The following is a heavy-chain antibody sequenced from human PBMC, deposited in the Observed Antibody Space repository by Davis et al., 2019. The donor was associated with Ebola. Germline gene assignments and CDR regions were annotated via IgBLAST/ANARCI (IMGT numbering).Heavy chain of an antibody. CDR1: GGTFSSYT. J-gene: IGHJ5*02. CDR2: IIPILGIA. CDR3: ARDLIPIFSVHKFDP. Sequence: AASVKVSCKASGGTFSSYTISWVRQAPGQGLEWMGRIIPILGIANYAQKFQGRVTMTRDTSISTAYMEVRSLRSEDTAVYYCARDLIPIFSVHKFDPWGQGTLVTVSS. V-gene: IGHV1-69*04. D-gene: IGHD3-9*01.